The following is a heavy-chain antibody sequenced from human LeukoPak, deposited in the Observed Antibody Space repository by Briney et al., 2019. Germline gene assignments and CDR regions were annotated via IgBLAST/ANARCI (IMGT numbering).Heavy chain of an antibody. V-gene: IGHV4-39*01. D-gene: IGHD3-10*01. CDR3: ARRSWFGEFLG. Sequence: SETLSLTCTVSGGSISSSSYYWGWIRQPPGKGLEWIGSIYYSGSTYYNPSLKSRVTISVDTSKNQFSLKLGSVTAADTAVYYCARRSWFGEFLGWGQGTLVTVSS. J-gene: IGHJ4*02. CDR2: IYYSGST. CDR1: GGSISSSSYY.